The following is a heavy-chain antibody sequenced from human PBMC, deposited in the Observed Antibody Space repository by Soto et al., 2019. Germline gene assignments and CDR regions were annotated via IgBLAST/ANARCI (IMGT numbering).Heavy chain of an antibody. D-gene: IGHD2-15*01. CDR3: AKAFCRGGTCYFDY. CDR2: MWYDGSSS. CDR1: GFTFSNYY. Sequence: GSLRLSCAASGFTFSNYYMHWVRQAPGRGLEWLAVMWYDGSSSYSGDSVKDRFTISRDDSKSTLYLEMNSLRAEDTAMYYCAKAFCRGGTCYFDYWGQGTLVTVSS. J-gene: IGHJ4*02. V-gene: IGHV3-33*06.